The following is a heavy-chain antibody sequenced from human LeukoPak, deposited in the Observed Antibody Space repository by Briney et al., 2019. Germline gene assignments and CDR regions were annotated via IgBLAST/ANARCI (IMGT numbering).Heavy chain of an antibody. CDR1: GGSISSYY. V-gene: IGHV4-59*08. Sequence: PSETLSLTCTVSGGSISSYYWSWIRQPPGKGLEWIGYIYYSGSTNYNPSLKSRVTISVDTSKNQFSLKLSSVTAADTAVYYCAGYIVVVPAARRGAFDIWGQGTMVTVSS. CDR3: AGYIVVVPAARRGAFDI. D-gene: IGHD2-2*01. CDR2: IYYSGST. J-gene: IGHJ3*02.